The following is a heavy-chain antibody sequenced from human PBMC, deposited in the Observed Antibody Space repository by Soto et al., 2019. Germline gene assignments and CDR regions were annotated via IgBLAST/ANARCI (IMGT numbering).Heavy chain of an antibody. J-gene: IGHJ5*02. Sequence: GESLKISCKGSGYSFTSYWIGWVRQMPGKGLEWMGIIYPGDSDTRYSPTFQGQVPISADKSISTACLQRSSLKASDTAIYYSERGFIGSAGRFDPWGQGTVVT. V-gene: IGHV5-51*01. CDR3: ERGFIGSAGRFDP. D-gene: IGHD2-15*01. CDR2: IYPGDSDT. CDR1: GYSFTSYW.